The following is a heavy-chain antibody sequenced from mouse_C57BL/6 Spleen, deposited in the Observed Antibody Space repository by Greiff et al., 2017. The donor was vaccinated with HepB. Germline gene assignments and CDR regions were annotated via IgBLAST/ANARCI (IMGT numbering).Heavy chain of an antibody. CDR3: APITTVVVPFDY. CDR1: GYTFTSYW. J-gene: IGHJ2*01. Sequence: QVQLQQSGAELAKPGASVKLSCKASGYTFTSYWMHWVKQRPGQGLEWIGYINPSSGYTKYNQKFKDKATLTADKSSSTAYMQLGSLTYEDSAVYYCAPITTVVVPFDYWGQGTTLTVSS. CDR2: INPSSGYT. D-gene: IGHD1-1*01. V-gene: IGHV1-7*01.